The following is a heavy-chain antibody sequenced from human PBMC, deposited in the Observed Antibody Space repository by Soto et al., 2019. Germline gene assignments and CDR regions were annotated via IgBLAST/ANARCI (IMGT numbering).Heavy chain of an antibody. J-gene: IGHJ4*02. D-gene: IGHD6-13*01. CDR3: ARDPGIPAAQYYFDC. V-gene: IGHV1-46*01. CDR1: GYTFTTYF. CDR2: INPTVHTT. Sequence: GASVKVSCTASGYTFTTYFIHWVRQAPGQGLEWMGIINPTVHTTSYAQKFQGRVTMTSDTSTSTVYMELSSLRSEDTAVYYCARDPGIPAAQYYFDCWGQGTLVTVS.